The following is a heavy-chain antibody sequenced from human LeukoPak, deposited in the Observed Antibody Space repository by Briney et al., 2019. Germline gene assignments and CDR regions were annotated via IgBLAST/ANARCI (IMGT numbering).Heavy chain of an antibody. J-gene: IGHJ4*02. D-gene: IGHD3-22*01. CDR1: GFTFSDYY. CDR2: ISTSGSTI. V-gene: IGHV3-11*01. Sequence: GGSLRLSCAASGFTFSDYYMSWIRQAPGKGLEWVSYISTSGSTIYYADSVKGRFTISRDNAKSSLYLQMNTLRAEDTAVYYCARDRLGDYDSSGYYDYWGQGTLVTVSS. CDR3: ARDRLGDYDSSGYYDY.